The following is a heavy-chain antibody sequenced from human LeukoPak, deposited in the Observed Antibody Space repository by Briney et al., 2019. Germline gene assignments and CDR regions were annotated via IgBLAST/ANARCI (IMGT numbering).Heavy chain of an antibody. J-gene: IGHJ5*02. D-gene: IGHD2-2*01. CDR2: IYYSGST. CDR1: GGSISSSSYY. CDR3: ARTPLRREYQLLSAGP. Sequence: PSETLSLTCTVSGGSISSSSYYWGWIRQPPGKGLEWIGSIYYSGSTYYSPSLKSRVTISVDTSKNQFSLKLSSVTAADTAVYYCARTPLRREYQLLSAGPWGQGTLVTVSS. V-gene: IGHV4-39*07.